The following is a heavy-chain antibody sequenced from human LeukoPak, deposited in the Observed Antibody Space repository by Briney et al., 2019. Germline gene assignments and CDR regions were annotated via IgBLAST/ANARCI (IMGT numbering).Heavy chain of an antibody. CDR2: IWYDGSNK. V-gene: IGHV3-33*01. CDR3: ARDWYTRYLDY. Sequence: GGSLRLSCAASGFTFSNYGMHWVHQAPGKGLEWVAVIWYDGSNKYYADSVKGRFTISRDFSKNTLYLQMNSLRAEDTAVYYCARDWYTRYLDYWGQGTLVTVSS. CDR1: GFTFSNYG. D-gene: IGHD6-13*01. J-gene: IGHJ4*02.